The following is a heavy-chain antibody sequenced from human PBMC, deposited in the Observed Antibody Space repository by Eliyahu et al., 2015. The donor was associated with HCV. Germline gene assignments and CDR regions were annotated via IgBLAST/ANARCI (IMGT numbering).Heavy chain of an antibody. CDR2: INHSGST. J-gene: IGHJ4*02. Sequence: QVQLQQWGAGLLKPSETLSLTCAVYGXSFXGSYWSWXRQPPGKGLEWIGEINHSGSTNYNPSLKSRVTISVDTSKNQFSLKLSSVTAADTAVYYCAREGNYYDKIAFYFDYWGQGTLVTVSS. CDR3: AREGNYYDKIAFYFDY. V-gene: IGHV4-34*01. CDR1: GXSFXGSY. D-gene: IGHD3-22*01.